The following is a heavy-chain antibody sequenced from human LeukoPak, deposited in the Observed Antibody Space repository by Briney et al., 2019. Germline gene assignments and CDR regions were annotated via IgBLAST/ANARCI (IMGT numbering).Heavy chain of an antibody. CDR1: GFTFSKYW. D-gene: IGHD1-26*01. V-gene: IGHV3-74*01. Sequence: GGSLRLSCAASGFTFSKYWLHWVRQPPGRGLVWLARINPDDKSTSYADSVKGRFTISKDDAKETLFLQMNSLGAEDTAMYYCARDPGSYSGVFDYWGQGALVTVSS. CDR2: INPDDKST. CDR3: ARDPGSYSGVFDY. J-gene: IGHJ4*02.